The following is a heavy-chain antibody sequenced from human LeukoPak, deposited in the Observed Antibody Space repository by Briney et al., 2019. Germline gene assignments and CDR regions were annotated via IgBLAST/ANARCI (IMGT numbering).Heavy chain of an antibody. CDR2: ISYDGSNK. CDR1: GFTFSSYG. Sequence: GGSLRLSCAASGFTFSSYGMHWVRQAPGKGLEWVAVISYDGSNKYYADSVKGRFTISRDNSKNTLYLQMNSLRAEDTAVYYCAKDDSITIFGVVPDAFDIWGQGTMVTVSS. V-gene: IGHV3-30*18. J-gene: IGHJ3*02. D-gene: IGHD3-3*01. CDR3: AKDDSITIFGVVPDAFDI.